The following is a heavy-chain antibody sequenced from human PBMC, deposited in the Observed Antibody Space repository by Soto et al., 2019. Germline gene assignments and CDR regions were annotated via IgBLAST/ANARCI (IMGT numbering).Heavy chain of an antibody. V-gene: IGHV4-31*03. CDR1: GGSISSGGYY. CDR2: IYYSGST. CDR3: AREHRYGSGGSCSLDWFDP. J-gene: IGHJ5*02. Sequence: QVQLQESGPGLVKPSQTLSLTCTVSGGSISSGGYYWSWIRQHPGKGLEWIGYIYYSGSTYYNPSLTSRVTISVDTSKNQFSLKLSSVTAADTAVYYCAREHRYGSGGSCSLDWFDPWGQGTLVTVSS. D-gene: IGHD2-15*01.